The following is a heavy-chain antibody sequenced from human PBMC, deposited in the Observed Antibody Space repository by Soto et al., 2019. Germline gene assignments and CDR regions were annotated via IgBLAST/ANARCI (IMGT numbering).Heavy chain of an antibody. Sequence: EVQLVQSGAEVKEPGESLKISCKGSGYSFSNTWINWVRQMPGKGLEWMAIIYPGNSETRYSPSFQGQVTISADTSINTAYLQWSSLKASDTATYYCAKEVGSAYYGMDVWGQGTTVTVSS. CDR2: IYPGNSET. J-gene: IGHJ6*02. D-gene: IGHD3-10*01. CDR1: GYSFSNTW. CDR3: AKEVGSAYYGMDV. V-gene: IGHV5-51*03.